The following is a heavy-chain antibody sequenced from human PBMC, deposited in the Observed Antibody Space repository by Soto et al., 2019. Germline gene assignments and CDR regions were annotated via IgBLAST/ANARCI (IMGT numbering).Heavy chain of an antibody. CDR3: ARDKIFVRVPRRYYYGMDV. CDR1: GGSISSGDYY. CDR2: IYYSGST. Sequence: SETLSLTCTVSGGSISSGDYYWSWIRQPPGKGLEWIGYIYYSGSTYYNPSLKSRVTISVDTSKNQFSLKLSSVTAADTAVYYCARDKIFVRVPRRYYYGMDVWGQGTTVTVSS. D-gene: IGHD6-6*01. J-gene: IGHJ6*02. V-gene: IGHV4-30-4*01.